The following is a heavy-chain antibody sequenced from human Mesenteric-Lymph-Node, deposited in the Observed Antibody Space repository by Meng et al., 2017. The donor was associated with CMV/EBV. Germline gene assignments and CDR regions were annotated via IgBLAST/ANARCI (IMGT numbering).Heavy chain of an antibody. V-gene: IGHV4-38-2*02. J-gene: IGHJ4*02. CDR3: ARVAGYCSSTSCHFDY. CDR1: GGSISSYY. CDR2: IYHSGST. D-gene: IGHD2-2*01. Sequence: SETLSLTCTVSGGSISSYYWSWIRQPPGKGLEWIGSIYHSGSTYYNPSLKSRVTISVDTSKNQFSLKLSSVTAADTAVYYCARVAGYCSSTSCHFDYWGQGTLVTVSS.